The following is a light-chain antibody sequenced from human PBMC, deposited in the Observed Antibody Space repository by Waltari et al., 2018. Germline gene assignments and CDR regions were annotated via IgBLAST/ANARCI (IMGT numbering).Light chain of an antibody. J-gene: IGLJ1*01. Sequence: QAGLTQPPSVSKGLRQTATLTRTGTNHNVGNPGALRLQQHRGHPPKLLSSRNNKRPSGISERFSASRSGNTASLTITGLQPEDEADYYCSAWDFSLNAHVFGTGTMVTVL. CDR1: NHNVGNPG. CDR3: SAWDFSLNAHV. V-gene: IGLV10-54*04. CDR2: RNN.